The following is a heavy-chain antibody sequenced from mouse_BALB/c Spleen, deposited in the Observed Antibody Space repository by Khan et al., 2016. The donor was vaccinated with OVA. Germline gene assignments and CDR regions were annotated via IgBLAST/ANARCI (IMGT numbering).Heavy chain of an antibody. V-gene: IGHV1-20*01. J-gene: IGHJ2*01. CDR3: PRIDRSDFDY. CDR2: INPHIGET. D-gene: IGHD1-1*01. CDR1: GYSFTGYF. Sequence: VQLQQSGPELVRPGASVKISCKASGYSFTGYFMNWVMQSHGKSLEWIGRINPHIGETFYNQRFKDKATLTVDESSSTAHLELRSLTSEDSAVYYCPRIDRSDFDYWGQGPTLTASS.